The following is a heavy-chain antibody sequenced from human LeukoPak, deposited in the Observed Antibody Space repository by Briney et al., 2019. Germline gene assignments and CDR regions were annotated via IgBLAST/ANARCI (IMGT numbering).Heavy chain of an antibody. V-gene: IGHV3-73*01. J-gene: IGHJ6*02. CDR1: GFTFSSYG. CDR3: TRHRDSSGYYSTHYYYYGMDV. CDR2: IRSKANSYAT. Sequence: PGGSLRLSCAASGFTFSSYGMHWVRQAPGKGLEWVGRIRSKANSYATAYAASVKGRFTISRDDSKNTAYLQMNSLKTEDTAVYYCTRHRDSSGYYSTHYYYYGMDVWGQGTTVTVSS. D-gene: IGHD3-22*01.